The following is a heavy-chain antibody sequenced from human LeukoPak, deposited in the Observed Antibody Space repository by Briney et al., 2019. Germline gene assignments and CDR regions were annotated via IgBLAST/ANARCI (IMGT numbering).Heavy chain of an antibody. D-gene: IGHD4/OR15-4a*01. CDR2: IYYSGST. CDR3: ARELTYADY. V-gene: IGHV4-30-4*01. J-gene: IGHJ4*02. CDR1: GGSISSGDYY. Sequence: NPSETLSLTCTVSGGSISSGDYYWSWIRQPPGKGLEWIGYIYYSGSTYYNPSLKSRVTMSVDASKNQFSLKLSSVTAADTAVYYCARELTYADYWGQGTLVTVSS.